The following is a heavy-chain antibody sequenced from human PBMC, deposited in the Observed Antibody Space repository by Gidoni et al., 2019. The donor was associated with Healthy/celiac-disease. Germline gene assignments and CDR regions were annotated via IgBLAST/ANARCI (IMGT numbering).Heavy chain of an antibody. Sequence: QVQLVESGGGVVQPGRSLRLSCSAAGFTFSSDGMHWVRQAPGQGLEWVAVIWYGGSNKYYADSVKGRFTISRDNSKNTLYLQMNSLRAEDTAVYYCARGTYYYDSTFDYWGQGTLVTVSS. D-gene: IGHD3-22*01. CDR1: GFTFSSDG. CDR2: IWYGGSNK. J-gene: IGHJ4*02. CDR3: ARGTYYYDSTFDY. V-gene: IGHV3-33*01.